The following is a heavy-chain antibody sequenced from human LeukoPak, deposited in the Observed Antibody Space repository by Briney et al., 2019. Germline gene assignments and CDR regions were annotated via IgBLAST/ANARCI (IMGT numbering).Heavy chain of an antibody. Sequence: GASVKVSCKASGNSISNYAVSWVRQAPGQGFEWMGGIIPIFGTADYAQKFQSRVTITADQSTSTTYMALSSLKSEDTAIYYCTTRACHAGGCSSSFYYYYGLHFWGQGTTVTVSS. J-gene: IGHJ6*02. V-gene: IGHV1-69*13. CDR1: GNSISNYA. CDR3: TTRACHAGGCSSSFYYYYGLHF. CDR2: IIPIFGTA. D-gene: IGHD3-16*01.